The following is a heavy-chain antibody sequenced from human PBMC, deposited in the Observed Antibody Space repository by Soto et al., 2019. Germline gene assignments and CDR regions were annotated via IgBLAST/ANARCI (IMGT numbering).Heavy chain of an antibody. CDR1: GYTFIGYA. V-gene: IGHV1-3*01. CDR3: ARGARAVVGTPYDGFDV. J-gene: IGHJ3*01. CDR2: INPDNGNT. Sequence: QVQLVQSGAEVRKPGASVKVSCKASGYTFIGYAMHWVRQAPGQRLEWMGWINPDNGNTKYSENLQGRVTITRDTSATTVYMELSSLRSEDTAVYYCARGARAVVGTPYDGFDVWGLGTMVSVSS. D-gene: IGHD6-19*01.